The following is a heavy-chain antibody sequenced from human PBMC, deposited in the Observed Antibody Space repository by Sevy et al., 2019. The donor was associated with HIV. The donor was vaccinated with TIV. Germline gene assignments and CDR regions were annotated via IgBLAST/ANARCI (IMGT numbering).Heavy chain of an antibody. CDR2: ISAYNGNT. CDR3: AREGAVAGSFHRWFDP. J-gene: IGHJ5*02. D-gene: IGHD6-19*01. V-gene: IGHV1-18*01. Sequence: ASVKVSCKASGYTFTSYGISWVRQAPGQGLEWMGWISAYNGNTNYAQKLQGRVTMTTDTSTSTAYMELRSLRSDDTAVDYCAREGAVAGSFHRWFDPWGQGTLVTVSS. CDR1: GYTFTSYG.